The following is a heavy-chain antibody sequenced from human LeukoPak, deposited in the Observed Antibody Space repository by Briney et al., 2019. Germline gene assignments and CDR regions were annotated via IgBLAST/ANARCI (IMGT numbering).Heavy chain of an antibody. CDR3: ARGVTMIVVVIHDWYFDL. CDR2: IYYTRST. D-gene: IGHD3-22*01. CDR1: GGSISSSSYY. V-gene: IGHV4-39*01. Sequence: SETLSLTCTVSGGSISSSSYYWGWIRQPPGKGLEWIGRIYYTRSTYYNPSLKSRVTMSVDTSKNQFSLKLTSVTAADTAVYYCARGVTMIVVVIHDWYFDLWGRGTLVTVSS. J-gene: IGHJ2*01.